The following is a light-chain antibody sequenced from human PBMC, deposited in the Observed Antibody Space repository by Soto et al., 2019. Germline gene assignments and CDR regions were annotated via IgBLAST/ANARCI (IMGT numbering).Light chain of an antibody. Sequence: DIKMTQSPSSLSASVGDRVTITCRASQYISSYLNWYQQKSGTAPKLLIHTASTLPSGVPSRFSGRGSGPDFTLTISSVQPDDFAIYFCQQSYSTPPTVGQGTTLEIK. J-gene: IGKJ2*01. CDR1: QYISSY. CDR3: QQSYSTPPT. V-gene: IGKV1-39*01. CDR2: TAS.